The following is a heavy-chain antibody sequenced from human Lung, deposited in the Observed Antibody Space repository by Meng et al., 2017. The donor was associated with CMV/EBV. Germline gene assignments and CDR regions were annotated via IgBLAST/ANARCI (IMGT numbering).Heavy chain of an antibody. D-gene: IGHD2-21*01. CDR3: ARGSYLAVEG. J-gene: IGHJ4*02. V-gene: IGHV4-59*01. CDR1: GGSINSYY. Sequence: QLRESGPGLVKPSETLSLTFTVSGGSINSYYWSWMRQPPGQGLEWLGYFYYRGNSNYHPSLKSRVTISVDTSKNLFSLNLTSVTAADAALYYCARGSYLAVEGWGLGTLVTVSS. CDR2: FYYRGNS.